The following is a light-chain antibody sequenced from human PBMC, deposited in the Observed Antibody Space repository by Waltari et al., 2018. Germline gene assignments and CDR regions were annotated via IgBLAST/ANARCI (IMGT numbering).Light chain of an antibody. CDR3: QTGGHGTWV. CDR2: VNSDGSH. J-gene: IGLJ3*02. V-gene: IGLV4-69*01. Sequence: QLVLTQSPSASASLGASVKLTCTLSSGHSSNVIEWHAQKPEKGPRYSMKVNSDGSHSKGDEIPGRFSGSSSGAERYLTIASVQSEDEAYYYCQTGGHGTWVFGGGTKLTVL. CDR1: SGHSSNV.